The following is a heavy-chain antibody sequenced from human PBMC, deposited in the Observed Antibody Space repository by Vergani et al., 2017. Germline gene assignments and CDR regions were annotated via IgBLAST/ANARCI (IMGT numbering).Heavy chain of an antibody. CDR1: GFTFSSYG. J-gene: IGHJ3*02. CDR2: ISYDGSNK. CDR3: AKDLTGGYSSSWYEDAFDI. V-gene: IGHV3-30*18. D-gene: IGHD6-13*01. Sequence: QVQLVESGGGVVQPGRSLRLSCAASGFTFSSYGMHWVRQAPGKGLEWVAVISYDGSNKYYADSVKGRFTISRDNSKNTLYLQMNSLRAEDTAVYYCAKDLTGGYSSSWYEDAFDIWGQGTMVTVSS.